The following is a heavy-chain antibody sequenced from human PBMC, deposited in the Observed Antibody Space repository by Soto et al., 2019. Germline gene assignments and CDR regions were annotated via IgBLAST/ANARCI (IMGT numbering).Heavy chain of an antibody. CDR2: INHSGST. CDR1: GGSFSGYY. J-gene: IGHJ4*01. V-gene: IGHV4-34*01. CDR3: TGGNLKAIRNFCPFYLDH. Sequence: SETLSLTCAVYGGSFSGYYWSWIRQPPGKGLEWIGEINHSGSTNYNPSLKSRVTISVDTSKNQFSLKLSSVTAADTAVYYCTGGNLKAIRNFCPFYLDHRGQGNLVT. D-gene: IGHD3-9*01.